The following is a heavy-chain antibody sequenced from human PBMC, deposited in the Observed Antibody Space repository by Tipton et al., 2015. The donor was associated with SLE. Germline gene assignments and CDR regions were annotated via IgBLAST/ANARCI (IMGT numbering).Heavy chain of an antibody. D-gene: IGHD6-19*01. CDR2: INYSGTT. CDR1: GGSISTSSYY. J-gene: IGHJ6*03. Sequence: TLSLTCTVSGGSISTSSYYWAWIRQPPGKGLECIGNINYSGTTSYNPSLKSRVTMSVDTSQNQFSLTLSSVTAADTAVYYCAKGLGAYSSGWRYYYYYMDVWGKGTTVTVSS. CDR3: AKGLGAYSSGWRYYYYYMDV. V-gene: IGHV4-39*07.